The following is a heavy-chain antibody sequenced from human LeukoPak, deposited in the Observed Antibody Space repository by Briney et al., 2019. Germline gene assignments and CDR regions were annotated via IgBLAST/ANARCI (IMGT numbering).Heavy chain of an antibody. D-gene: IGHD6-19*01. CDR3: ARPGDSSGWYFDY. J-gene: IGHJ4*02. CDR1: GGSISSSSYY. CDR2: IYYSGTT. Sequence: SETLSLTCTASGGSISSSSYYWGWIRQPPGKGLEWIGNIYYSGTTYYNPSLKSRVTISVGTSKNQFSLKLSSVTAADTAVYYCARPGDSSGWYFDYWGQGTLVTVSS. V-gene: IGHV4-39*01.